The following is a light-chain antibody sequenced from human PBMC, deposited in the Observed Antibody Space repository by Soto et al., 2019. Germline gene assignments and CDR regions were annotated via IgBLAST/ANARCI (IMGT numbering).Light chain of an antibody. CDR3: SSHTSTSTPV. V-gene: IGLV2-14*01. Sequence: QSVVTQPASVSGSLGQSITISCTGTSTDVGGYNLVSWYQQHPDKAPKLLIYEVTNRPSGVSNRFSGSKSGNTASLTISGLQAEDEADYYCSSHTSTSTPVFGTGTKLTVL. CDR1: STDVGGYNL. CDR2: EVT. J-gene: IGLJ1*01.